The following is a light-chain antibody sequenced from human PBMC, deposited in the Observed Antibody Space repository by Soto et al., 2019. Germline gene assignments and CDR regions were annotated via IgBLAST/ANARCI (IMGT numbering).Light chain of an antibody. Sequence: EIVLTQSPGTLSLSPGERATLTCRASQSVTSNYLVWYQQKPGQAPRLLIYGASSRATGTPDRISGSGSGTDFTLTISRLEPEDSAVYYCQQYGSSPLTFGGGTKVEIK. J-gene: IGKJ4*01. CDR3: QQYGSSPLT. V-gene: IGKV3-20*01. CDR2: GAS. CDR1: QSVTSNY.